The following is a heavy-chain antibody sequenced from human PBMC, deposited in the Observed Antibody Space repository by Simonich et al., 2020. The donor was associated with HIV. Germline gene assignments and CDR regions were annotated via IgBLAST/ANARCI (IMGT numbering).Heavy chain of an antibody. Sequence: QVQLQQWGAGLLKPSETLSLTCAVYGGSFSGYYWSWIRQPPGKGLEWIGENNHSGSTNDNPSLKSRVTISVDTAKNQVSLKLSSVTAADTAVYYCARGNAFDIWGQGTMVTVSS. V-gene: IGHV4-34*01. CDR2: NNHSGST. CDR1: GGSFSGYY. CDR3: ARGNAFDI. J-gene: IGHJ3*02.